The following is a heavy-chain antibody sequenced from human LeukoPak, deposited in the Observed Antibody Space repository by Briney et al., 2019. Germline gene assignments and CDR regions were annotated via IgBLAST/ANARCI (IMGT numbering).Heavy chain of an antibody. Sequence: GGSLRLSCGASGFTVSSNYMSWVRQAPGKGLEWVSVIYSGGSTYYADSVKGRFTISRDNSKNTLYLQMNSLRAEDTAVYYCARGWDSSGFNYYYGMDVWGQGTTVTVSS. D-gene: IGHD6-19*01. CDR2: IYSGGST. V-gene: IGHV3-66*01. J-gene: IGHJ6*02. CDR1: GFTVSSNY. CDR3: ARGWDSSGFNYYYGMDV.